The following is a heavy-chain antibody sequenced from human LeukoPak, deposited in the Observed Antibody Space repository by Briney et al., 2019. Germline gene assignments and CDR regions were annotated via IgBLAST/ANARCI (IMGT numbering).Heavy chain of an antibody. CDR1: GGSFSGYY. CDR3: ARHRAEMATITDDTFDM. J-gene: IGHJ3*02. CDR2: INQSGST. V-gene: IGHV4-34*01. Sequence: PSETPSLTCAVYGGSFSGYYWSWIRQPPGKGLEWIGEINQSGSTNYNPSLKSRVTISVDTSKNQFSLKLSSVTAADTAVYYCARHRAEMATITDDTFDMWGQGTMVTVSS. D-gene: IGHD5-24*01.